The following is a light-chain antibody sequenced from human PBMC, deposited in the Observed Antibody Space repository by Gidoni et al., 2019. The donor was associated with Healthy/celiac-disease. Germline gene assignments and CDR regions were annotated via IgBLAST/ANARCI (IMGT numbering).Light chain of an antibody. CDR1: QSVRSSY. V-gene: IGKV3-20*01. CDR2: GAS. Sequence: IVFTQSPVTLSLSPGERATLSCRASQSVRSSYLAWYQQKPGQAPRLLIYGASSRATGIPDRFSGSGSGTDFTLTISRLEPEDFEVYYCQQYGSSPPYTFGQGTKLEIK. J-gene: IGKJ2*01. CDR3: QQYGSSPPYT.